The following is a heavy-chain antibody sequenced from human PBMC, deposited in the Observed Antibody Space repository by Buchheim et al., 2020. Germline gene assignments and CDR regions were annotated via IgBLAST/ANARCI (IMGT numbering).Heavy chain of an antibody. CDR3: ARDRDIAAAGTGYFQP. J-gene: IGHJ1*01. V-gene: IGHV1-46*01. CDR1: GYTFTNYY. Sequence: QVQLVQSGAEVKKPGASVKVSCKASGYTFTNYYIHWVRQVPGQGLEWMGIINPSGGARTYAQKFQGRVTMTRDTSTSTVYMELGSLRSEDTTVYYCARDRDIAAAGTGYFQPWGQGTL. D-gene: IGHD6-13*01. CDR2: INPSGGAR.